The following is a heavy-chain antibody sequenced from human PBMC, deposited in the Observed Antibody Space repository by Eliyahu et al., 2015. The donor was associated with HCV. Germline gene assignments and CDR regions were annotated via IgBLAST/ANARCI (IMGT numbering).Heavy chain of an antibody. CDR3: ALSGARGEGATKYYFDY. V-gene: IGHV3-23*01. CDR1: GFTFSSYA. D-gene: IGHD1-26*01. J-gene: IGHJ4*02. Sequence: EVQLLESGGGLVQPGGSLRLSCAASGFTFSSYAMSWVRQAPGKGLEWVSAISGSGGSTYYADSVKGRFTISRDNSKNTLYLQMNSLRAEDTAVYYCALSGARGEGATKYYFDYWGQGTLVTVSS. CDR2: ISGSGGST.